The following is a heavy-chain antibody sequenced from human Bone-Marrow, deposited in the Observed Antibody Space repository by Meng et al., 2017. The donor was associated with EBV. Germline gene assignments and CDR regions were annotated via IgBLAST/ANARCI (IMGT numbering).Heavy chain of an antibody. CDR2: IIPIFGTA. V-gene: IGHV1-69*01. Sequence: RVSVEAEERKPGSSVRFPCKAPGGTFSSYAISWVRQAPGQGLEWMGGIIPIFGTANYAQKFQGRVTITADESTSTAYMELSSLRSEDTAVYYCAGTWQQLVSRYFDYWGQGTLVTVSS. CDR1: GGTFSSYA. J-gene: IGHJ4*02. CDR3: AGTWQQLVSRYFDY. D-gene: IGHD6-13*01.